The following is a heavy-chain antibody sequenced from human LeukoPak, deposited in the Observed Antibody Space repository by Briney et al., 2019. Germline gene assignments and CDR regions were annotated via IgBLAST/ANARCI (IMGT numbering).Heavy chain of an antibody. CDR3: ARWDYYGSGSHDY. CDR1: GGSISSHY. D-gene: IGHD3-10*01. J-gene: IGHJ4*02. CDR2: IYYSGST. V-gene: IGHV4-59*11. Sequence: PSETLSLTCTASGGSISSHYWSWIRQPPGKGLEWIGYIYYSGSTNYNPSLKSRVTISVDTSKNQFSLKLSPVTAADTAVYYCARWDYYGSGSHDYWGQGTLVTVSS.